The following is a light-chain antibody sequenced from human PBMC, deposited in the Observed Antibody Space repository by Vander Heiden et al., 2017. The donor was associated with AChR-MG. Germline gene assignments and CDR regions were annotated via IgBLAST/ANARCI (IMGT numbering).Light chain of an antibody. J-gene: IGLJ1*01. CDR1: SSDVGSYNL. V-gene: IGLV2-23*02. CDR2: EVS. CDR3: CSYAGSSTLGV. Sequence: QSALTQPASVSASPGHPITISCTGTSSDVGSYNLVSWYQQHPGKAPKLMIYEVSKRPSGVSNRFSGSKSGNTASLTISGLQAEDEADYYCCSYAGSSTLGVFGTGTKVTVL.